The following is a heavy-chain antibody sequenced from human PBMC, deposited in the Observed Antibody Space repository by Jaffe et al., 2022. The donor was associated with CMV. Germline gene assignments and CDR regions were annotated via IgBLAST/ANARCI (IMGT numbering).Heavy chain of an antibody. CDR1: GGSISSSSYY. CDR3: ARRTLPDIVVVVAAIIPSYYMDV. CDR2: IYYSGST. V-gene: IGHV4-39*01. Sequence: QLQLQESGPGLVKPSETLSLTCTVSGGSISSSSYYWGWIRQPPGKGLEWIGSIYYSGSTYYNPSLKSRVTISVDTSKNQFSLKLSSVTAADTAVYYCARRTLPDIVVVVAAIIPSYYMDVWGKGTTVTVSS. J-gene: IGHJ6*03. D-gene: IGHD2-15*01.